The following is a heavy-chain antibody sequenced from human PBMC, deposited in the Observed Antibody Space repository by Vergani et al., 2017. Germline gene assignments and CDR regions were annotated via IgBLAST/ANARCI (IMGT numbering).Heavy chain of an antibody. D-gene: IGHD4-17*01. V-gene: IGHV4-30-4*08. CDR2: IYYSGST. CDR3: ARGPYGDYRYYYYYGMDV. J-gene: IGHJ6*02. CDR1: GGSISSGDYY. Sequence: VQLQESGPGLVKPSQTLSLTCTVSGGSISSGDYYWSWIRQPPGKGLEWIGYIYYSGSTYYNPSLKSRVTISVDTSKNQFSLKLSSVTAADTAVYYCARGPYGDYRYYYYYGMDVWGQGTTVTVSS.